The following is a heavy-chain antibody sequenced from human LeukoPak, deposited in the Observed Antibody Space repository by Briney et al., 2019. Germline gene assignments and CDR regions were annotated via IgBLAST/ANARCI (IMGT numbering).Heavy chain of an antibody. CDR1: GGSFSGYY. V-gene: IGHV4-34*01. Sequence: SETLSLTCAVYGGSFSGYYWNWIRQPPGKGLEWIGEIHQSGNTNYNPSLKSRLTISVDTSKNQFSLKLSSVTAADTAVYYCARSPPNYEDVYWFDPWGQGTLVTVSS. D-gene: IGHD4/OR15-4a*01. CDR3: ARSPPNYEDVYWFDP. CDR2: IHQSGNT. J-gene: IGHJ5*02.